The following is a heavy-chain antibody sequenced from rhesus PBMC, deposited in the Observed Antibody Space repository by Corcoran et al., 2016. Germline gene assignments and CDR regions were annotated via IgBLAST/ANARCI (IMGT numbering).Heavy chain of an antibody. CDR2: IYGTGVCT. V-gene: IGHV4-169*01. D-gene: IGHD6-31*01. CDR1: GGSISSSY. CDR3: ARSGWYQGAFDF. Sequence: QLQLQESGPGLVKPSETLSVTCAVSGGSISSSYWSWIRQAPGKGLGWIGFIYGTGVCTNYNPSLKSRVTLSVDTSNNQLSLKLSSVTTADTAVYYCARSGWYQGAFDFWGQGLRVTVSS. J-gene: IGHJ3*01.